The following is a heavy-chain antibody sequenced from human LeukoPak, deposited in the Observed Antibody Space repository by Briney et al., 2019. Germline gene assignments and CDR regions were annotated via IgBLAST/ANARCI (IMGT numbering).Heavy chain of an antibody. J-gene: IGHJ3*02. Sequence: GGSLRLSCAASGVTFSSYGMHWVRQAPGKGLEWVGRIKSKTDGGTTDCAAPVKGRFTISRDDSKNTLYLQMNCLKTEDTAVYYCTTESVVYSGSSIDIWGQGTMVTVSS. CDR1: GVTFSSYG. V-gene: IGHV3-15*01. CDR2: IKSKTDGGTT. D-gene: IGHD1-26*01. CDR3: TTESVVYSGSSIDI.